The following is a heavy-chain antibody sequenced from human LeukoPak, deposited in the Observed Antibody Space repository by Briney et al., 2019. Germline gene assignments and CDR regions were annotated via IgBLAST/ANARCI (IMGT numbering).Heavy chain of an antibody. V-gene: IGHV3-21*01. CDR1: GFTFSNSA. D-gene: IGHD3-10*01. CDR2: INNVASHI. J-gene: IGHJ6*03. CDR3: ARGPGGYYYMDV. Sequence: GGSLRLSCAASGFTFSNSAMNWVRQAPGKGLEWVSSINNVASHIYYAESVKGRFTISRDNAKNSVSLQMNNLRAEDTAVYCARGPGGYYYMDVWGKGTTVTVSS.